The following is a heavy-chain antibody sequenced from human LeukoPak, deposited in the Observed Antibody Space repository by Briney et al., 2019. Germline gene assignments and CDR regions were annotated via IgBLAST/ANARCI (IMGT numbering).Heavy chain of an antibody. J-gene: IGHJ3*02. V-gene: IGHV1-18*01. D-gene: IGHD2-15*01. Sequence: ASVKVSCKASGYTFTSYGISWVRQAPGQGLEWMGWISAYNGNTNYAQKLQGRVTMTTDTSTSTAYMELRSLRSDDTAVYYCAKVHRGGYPIDAFDIWGQGTMVTVSS. CDR1: GYTFTSYG. CDR3: AKVHRGGYPIDAFDI. CDR2: ISAYNGNT.